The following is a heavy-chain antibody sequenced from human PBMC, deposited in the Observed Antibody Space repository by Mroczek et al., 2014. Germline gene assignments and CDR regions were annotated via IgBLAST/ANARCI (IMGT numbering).Heavy chain of an antibody. V-gene: IGHV3-7*01. CDR1: GFTFSSYW. CDR2: IKQDGSEK. CDR3: ARELSVVIPSHAFDI. J-gene: IGHJ3*02. Sequence: VQLQQWGGGLVQPGGSLRLSCAASGFTFSSYWMSWVRQAPGKGLEWVANIKQDGSEKYYVDSVKGRFTISRDNAKNSLYLQMNSLRAEDTAVYYCARELSVVIPSHAFDIWGQGTMVTVSS. D-gene: IGHD4-23*01.